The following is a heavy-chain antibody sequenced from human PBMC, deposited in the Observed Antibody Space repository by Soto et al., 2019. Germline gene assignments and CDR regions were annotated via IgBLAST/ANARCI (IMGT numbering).Heavy chain of an antibody. Sequence: GGSLRLSCVASGFTFSTYAMSWVRQAPGKGLEWVSAISGSGDSTYYADSVTGRFTISRDSSKNTLYLQMKSLRAEDAAVYYCAKAGWFGEYHHMDVWGIGTTVTVSS. V-gene: IGHV3-23*01. CDR2: ISGSGDST. D-gene: IGHD3-10*01. CDR1: GFTFSTYA. J-gene: IGHJ6*03. CDR3: AKAGWFGEYHHMDV.